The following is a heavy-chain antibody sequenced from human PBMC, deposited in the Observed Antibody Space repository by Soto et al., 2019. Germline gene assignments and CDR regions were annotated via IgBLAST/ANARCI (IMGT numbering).Heavy chain of an antibody. CDR2: ISSSSTYI. CDR1: GFTFSSYS. V-gene: IGHV3-21*01. Sequence: EVQLVESGGGLVKPGGSLRLSCAASGFTFSSYSMNWVRQAPGKGLEWVSSISSSSTYIYHADSVKGRFTISRDNAKNSLYLQMNSLRVEDTAVYFCASGKSGSYDYWGQGTLVTVSS. D-gene: IGHD1-26*01. J-gene: IGHJ4*02. CDR3: ASGKSGSYDY.